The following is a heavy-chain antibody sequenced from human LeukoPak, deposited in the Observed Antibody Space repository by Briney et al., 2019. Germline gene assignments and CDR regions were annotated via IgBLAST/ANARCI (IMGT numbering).Heavy chain of an antibody. CDR2: INHSGST. CDR3: ARARGIMDV. J-gene: IGHJ6*02. CDR1: GGSFSGYY. V-gene: IGHV4-34*01. Sequence: PSETLSLTCAVYGGSFSGYYRSWIRQPPGKGLEWIGEINHSGSTNYNPSLKSRVTISVDTSKNQFSLKLSSVTAADTAVYYCARARGIMDVWGQGTTVTVSS.